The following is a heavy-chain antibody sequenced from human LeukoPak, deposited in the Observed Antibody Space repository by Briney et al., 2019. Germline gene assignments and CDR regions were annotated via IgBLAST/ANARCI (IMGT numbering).Heavy chain of an antibody. Sequence: GGSLRLSCAASGFTFSDYYMSWIRQAPGKGLEWVSYISSSGSTIYYADSVKGRFTISRDNAKNSLYLQMNSLRAEDTALYYCAKEGSRLWFGELFGMDVWGQGTTVTVSS. CDR3: AKEGSRLWFGELFGMDV. CDR2: ISSSGSTI. J-gene: IGHJ6*02. V-gene: IGHV3-11*01. D-gene: IGHD3-10*01. CDR1: GFTFSDYY.